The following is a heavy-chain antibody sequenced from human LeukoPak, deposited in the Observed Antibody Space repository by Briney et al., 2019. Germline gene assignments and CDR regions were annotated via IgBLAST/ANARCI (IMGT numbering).Heavy chain of an antibody. V-gene: IGHV4-34*01. D-gene: IGHD3-10*01. CDR2: INHSGST. J-gene: IGHJ5*02. CDR3: ARMRITMVRGVRLGWFDP. CDR1: GGSFSGYY. Sequence: SETLSLTCAVYGGSFSGYYWSRVRQPPGKGLEWIGEINHSGSTNYNPSLKSRVTISVDTSKNQFSLKLSSVTAADTAVYYCARMRITMVRGVRLGWFDPWGQGTLVTVSS.